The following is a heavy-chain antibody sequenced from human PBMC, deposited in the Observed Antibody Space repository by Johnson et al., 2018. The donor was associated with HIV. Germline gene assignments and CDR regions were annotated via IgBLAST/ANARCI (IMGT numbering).Heavy chain of an antibody. CDR3: AKDGGCGFDI. D-gene: IGHD2-21*01. CDR2: ISYDGRDA. V-gene: IGHV3-30-3*02. Sequence: GLEWVAVISYDGRDAYYADSVKGRFTSSRDNSKNTLYLQMNSLRGEDTAMYYCAKDGGCGFDIWGQGTMVTVSS. J-gene: IGHJ3*02.